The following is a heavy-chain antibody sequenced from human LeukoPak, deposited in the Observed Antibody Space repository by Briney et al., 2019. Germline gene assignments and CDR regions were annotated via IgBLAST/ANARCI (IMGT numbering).Heavy chain of an antibody. CDR1: GYSISSGYY. J-gene: IGHJ6*03. CDR2: IYHSGST. CDR3: ARGLLDFYYYYYMDV. V-gene: IGHV4-38-2*02. D-gene: IGHD2-15*01. Sequence: SETLSLTCTVSGYSISSGYYWGWIRQPPGEGLEWIGSIYHSGSTCYTPSLKSRVTISVDTSKNQFSLKLSSVTAADTAVYYCARGLLDFYYYYYMDVWGKGTTVTVSS.